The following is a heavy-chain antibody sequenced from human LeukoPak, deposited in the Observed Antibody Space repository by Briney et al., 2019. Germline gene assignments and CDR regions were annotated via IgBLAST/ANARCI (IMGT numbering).Heavy chain of an antibody. CDR2: IYYSGGT. V-gene: IGHV4-61*10. Sequence: PSETLSLTCTVSGGSISSGSYYWSWIRQPAGKGLEWIGNIYYSGGTNYNPSLKSRVTISVDTSKNQFSLKLSSVTAADTAVYYCVRDGGTMGIDPWGQGTLVTVSS. CDR1: GGSISSGSYY. CDR3: VRDGGTMGIDP. J-gene: IGHJ5*02. D-gene: IGHD1-1*01.